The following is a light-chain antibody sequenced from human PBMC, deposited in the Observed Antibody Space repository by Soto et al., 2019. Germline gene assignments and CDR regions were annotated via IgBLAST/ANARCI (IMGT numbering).Light chain of an antibody. CDR1: ESISTW. CDR2: DAS. J-gene: IGKJ4*01. V-gene: IGKV1-5*01. Sequence: DIQMTQSPSTLSASVGDRVTITCRASESISTWLAWYQQKPGKAPKLLIFDASSLESGVPSRFSGSGSGTEFTLTISSLQPDHFATYYCQQYKSSSPLTFGGGSKVEIK. CDR3: QQYKSSSPLT.